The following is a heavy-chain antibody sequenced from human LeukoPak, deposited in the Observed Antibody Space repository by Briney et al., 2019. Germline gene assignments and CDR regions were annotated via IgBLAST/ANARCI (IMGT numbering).Heavy chain of an antibody. V-gene: IGHV3-48*04. D-gene: IGHD3-9*01. CDR2: ISSSSSTI. Sequence: GGSLRLSCAASGFTFSSYSMNWVRQAPGKGLEWVSYISSSSSTIYYADSVKGRFTISRDNAKNSLYLQMNSLRAEDTAVYYCARMSDILTDYYPYYFDYWGQGTLVTVSS. J-gene: IGHJ4*02. CDR3: ARMSDILTDYYPYYFDY. CDR1: GFTFSSYS.